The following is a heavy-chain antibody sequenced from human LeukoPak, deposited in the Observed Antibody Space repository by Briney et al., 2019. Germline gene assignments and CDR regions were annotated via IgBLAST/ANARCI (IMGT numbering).Heavy chain of an antibody. V-gene: IGHV3-7*01. Sequence: GGSLRLPCAASGFTFSSYLMSWVRQAPGKGLEWVANIKQDGGEKYYVDSVKGRFTISRDNAKNSLYLQMNSLRAEDTAVYYCARGGRKSRGVDIVRKKETGYYYYMDVWGKGTTVTVSS. CDR1: GFTFSSYL. D-gene: IGHD2-15*01. CDR3: ARGGRKSRGVDIVRKKETGYYYYMDV. J-gene: IGHJ6*03. CDR2: IKQDGGEK.